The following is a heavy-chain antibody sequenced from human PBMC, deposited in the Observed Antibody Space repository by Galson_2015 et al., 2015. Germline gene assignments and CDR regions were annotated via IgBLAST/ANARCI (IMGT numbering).Heavy chain of an antibody. J-gene: IGHJ3*02. D-gene: IGHD2-15*01. CDR3: ARDLGYCSGTSCYSVGVFDI. CDR1: GFTFSNYS. CDR2: ITSRSSTI. Sequence: SLRLSCAASGFTFSNYSMSWVRQAPGKGPEWISYITSRSSTIYYSDSVKGRFTISRDNAKNSLYLEMKSLRDEDTALYYCARDLGYCSGTSCYSVGVFDIWGQGTMVTVSS. V-gene: IGHV3-48*02.